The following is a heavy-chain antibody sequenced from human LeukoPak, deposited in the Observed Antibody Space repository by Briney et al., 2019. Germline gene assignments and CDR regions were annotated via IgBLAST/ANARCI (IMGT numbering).Heavy chain of an antibody. Sequence: ASVKVSCKASGYTFTSYGISWVRQAPGQGLEWMGWISAYNGNTNCAQKLQGRVTVTTDTSTSTAYMELRSLRSDDTAVYYCARGRAMYYYDSSGYSDYWGQGTLVTVSS. J-gene: IGHJ4*02. CDR3: ARGRAMYYYDSSGYSDY. CDR1: GYTFTSYG. V-gene: IGHV1-18*01. D-gene: IGHD3-22*01. CDR2: ISAYNGNT.